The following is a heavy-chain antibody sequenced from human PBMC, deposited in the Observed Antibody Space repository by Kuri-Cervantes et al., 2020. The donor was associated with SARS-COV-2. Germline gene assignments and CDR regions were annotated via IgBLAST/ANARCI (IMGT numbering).Heavy chain of an antibody. J-gene: IGHJ4*02. Sequence: LSLTCAASGFTFSSYGMHWIRQAPGKGLEWVSYISSSGSTIYYADSVKGRFTISRDNAKNSLYLQMNSLRAEDTAVYYCARSSVPAEFDYWGQGTLVTVSS. D-gene: IGHD2-2*01. V-gene: IGHV3-48*04. CDR1: GFTFSSYG. CDR2: ISSSGSTI. CDR3: ARSSVPAEFDY.